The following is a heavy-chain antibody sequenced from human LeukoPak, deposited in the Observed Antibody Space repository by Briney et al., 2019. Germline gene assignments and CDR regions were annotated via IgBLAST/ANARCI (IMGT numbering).Heavy chain of an antibody. J-gene: IGHJ3*02. D-gene: IGHD6-19*01. CDR3: AKDLIYSSGWYKGSDAFDI. Sequence: PGGSLRLSCAASGFNFGSYAMSWVRLAPGKGLEWVSAISGSGGSTNYADSVKGRFTISRDNSKNTLYLQMNSLRAEDTAVYYCAKDLIYSSGWYKGSDAFDIWGQGTMVTVSS. V-gene: IGHV3-23*01. CDR1: GFNFGSYA. CDR2: ISGSGGST.